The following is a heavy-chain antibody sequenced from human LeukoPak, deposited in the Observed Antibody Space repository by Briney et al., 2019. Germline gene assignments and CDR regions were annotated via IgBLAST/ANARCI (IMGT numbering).Heavy chain of an antibody. CDR1: GFIFSSYA. CDR2: IKSKTDGGTT. J-gene: IGHJ3*02. CDR3: TTDTWELLRAFDI. V-gene: IGHV3-15*01. D-gene: IGHD1-26*01. Sequence: PGGSLRLSCAASGFIFSSYAMSWVRQAPAKGLEWVGRIKSKTDGGTTDYAAPVKGRFTISRDDSKNTLYLQMNSLKTEDTAVYYCTTDTWELLRAFDIWGQGTMVTVSS.